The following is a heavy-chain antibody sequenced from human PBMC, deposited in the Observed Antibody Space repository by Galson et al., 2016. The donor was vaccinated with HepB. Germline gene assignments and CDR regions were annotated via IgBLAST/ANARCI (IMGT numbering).Heavy chain of an antibody. V-gene: IGHV2-70*01. CDR3: ALIKVYYGSGSPNTETYYFDR. CDR1: GFSLSTRGMC. J-gene: IGHJ4*02. CDR2: TDWDGDK. Sequence: ALVKPTQTLTLTCTFSGFSLSTRGMCVSWIRQPPGKALEWLALTDWDGDKYYSTSLETRLTISKDTSKNQVVPTMTNMDPVDTATYYCALIKVYYGSGSPNTETYYFDRWSQGTLVTVSS. D-gene: IGHD3-10*01.